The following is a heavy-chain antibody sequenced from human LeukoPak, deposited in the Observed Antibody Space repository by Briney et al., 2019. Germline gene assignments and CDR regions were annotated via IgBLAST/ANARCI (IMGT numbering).Heavy chain of an antibody. J-gene: IGHJ4*02. V-gene: IGHV3-15*01. CDR2: IKSKGDGETT. CDR1: GFTFSSYG. CDR3: ATDLGLTMIRGVIVH. Sequence: GGSLRLSCAASGFTFSSYGMHWVRQAPGKGLEWVGRIKSKGDGETTDYAAPVKGRFTMSRDDSEATLYLQMNSLKAEDTAVYYCATDLGLTMIRGVIVHWGQGALVTVSS. D-gene: IGHD3-10*01.